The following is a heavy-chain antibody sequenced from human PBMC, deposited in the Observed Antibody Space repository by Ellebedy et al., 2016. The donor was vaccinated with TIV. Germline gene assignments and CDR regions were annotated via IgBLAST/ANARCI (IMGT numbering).Heavy chain of an antibody. V-gene: IGHV3-21*01. CDR1: GFPFSTYT. CDR2: ISNSGDYI. Sequence: GGSLRLXCATSGFPFSTYTMNWVRQAPGEGLEWVASISNSGDYIYYVDSVKGRFTISRDNANNSLSLHMSSLRADDTAVYYCARDQATYSWGQGTLVTVSS. CDR3: ARDQATYS. J-gene: IGHJ4*02. D-gene: IGHD1-1*01.